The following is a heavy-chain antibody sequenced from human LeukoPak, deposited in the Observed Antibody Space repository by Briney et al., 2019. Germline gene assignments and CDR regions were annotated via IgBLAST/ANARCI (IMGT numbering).Heavy chain of an antibody. V-gene: IGHV1-8*01. CDR1: GYTFTSYD. CDR3: ARGGGTPYYDSSGYARRFDY. D-gene: IGHD3-22*01. CDR2: MNPDSGNT. Sequence: ASVKVSCKASGYTFTSYDTNWVRQATGQGLEWMGWMNPDSGNTGYAQKFQGRVTMTRNTSISTAYMELSSLRSEDTTVYYCARGGGTPYYDSSGYARRFDYWGQGTLVTVSS. J-gene: IGHJ4*02.